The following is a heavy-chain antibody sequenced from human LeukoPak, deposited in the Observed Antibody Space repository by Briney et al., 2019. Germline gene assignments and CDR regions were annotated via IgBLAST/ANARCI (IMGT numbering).Heavy chain of an antibody. V-gene: IGHV3-53*01. Sequence: GGSLRLSCAASGFTVSSNYMSWVRQAPGKGLEWVSVIYSGGSTFYADSVKGRFTISRDNSKNTLYLQMNSLRAEDTAVYYCARDGAETGDPDAFDIWGQGTMVTVSS. D-gene: IGHD2-21*01. CDR2: IYSGGST. CDR3: ARDGAETGDPDAFDI. J-gene: IGHJ3*02. CDR1: GFTVSSNY.